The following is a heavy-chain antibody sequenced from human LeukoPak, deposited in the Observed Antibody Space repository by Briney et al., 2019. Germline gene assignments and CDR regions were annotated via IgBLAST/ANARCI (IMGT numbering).Heavy chain of an antibody. CDR1: GDSITSGTYY. CDR2: IYTSGST. D-gene: IGHD2-2*02. J-gene: IGHJ4*02. Sequence: SETLSLTCTVSGDSITSGTYYWSWIRQPGGKGLEWIGRIYTSGSTNYKPSLKSRVTMSVDTSKNQFSLKLSSVTAADTAVYYCARGNVYPFHFDNWGQGTLVTVSS. V-gene: IGHV4-61*02. CDR3: ARGNVYPFHFDN.